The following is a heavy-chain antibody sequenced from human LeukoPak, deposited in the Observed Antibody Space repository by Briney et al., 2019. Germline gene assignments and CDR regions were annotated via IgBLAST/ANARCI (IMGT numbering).Heavy chain of an antibody. J-gene: IGHJ4*02. CDR2: IYYSGST. D-gene: IGHD3-22*01. V-gene: IGHV4-39*07. CDR3: ARDLAVLGYFHFDY. Sequence: SETLSLTCTVSGGSISSSSYFWGWIRQPPGKGLEWIGSIYYSGSTYYNPSLKSRVTLSVDTSKNQFSLKLSSVTAADTAVYYCARDLAVLGYFHFDYWGQGTLVTVSS. CDR1: GGSISSSSYF.